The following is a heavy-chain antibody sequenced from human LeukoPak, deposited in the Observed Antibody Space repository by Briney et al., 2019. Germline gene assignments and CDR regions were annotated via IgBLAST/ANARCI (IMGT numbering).Heavy chain of an antibody. Sequence: PGGSLRLSFTASGFSVISNYMSWVRPAPGKGLEWVSVIYSGGSTDYADSVKGRFTISRDNSKNTVYLQMNSLRAEDTAIYYCARGTVTIGYFDYWGQGTLVTDSS. CDR2: IYSGGST. CDR1: GFSVISNY. D-gene: IGHD4-11*01. V-gene: IGHV3-53*01. J-gene: IGHJ4*02. CDR3: ARGTVTIGYFDY.